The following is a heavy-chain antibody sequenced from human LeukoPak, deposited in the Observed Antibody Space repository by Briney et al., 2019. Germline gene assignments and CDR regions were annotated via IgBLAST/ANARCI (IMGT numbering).Heavy chain of an antibody. V-gene: IGHV3-30-3*01. CDR1: GFTFRDYA. CDR2: ISYEGSNK. J-gene: IGHJ4*02. Sequence: GRSLRLSCAASGFTFRDYAMHWVRQAPSKGLEWVALISYEGSNKYYADSVKGRFTISRDNSKNTLYLEVNSLRAEDTAVYYCAKVSADNRHAIGFFFDSWGQGTLVTVSS. CDR3: AKVSADNRHAIGFFFDS. D-gene: IGHD1-1*01.